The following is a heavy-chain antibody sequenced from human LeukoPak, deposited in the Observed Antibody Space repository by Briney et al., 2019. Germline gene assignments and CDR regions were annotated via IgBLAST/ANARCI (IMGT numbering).Heavy chain of an antibody. CDR3: ARGRRLAAAGGSFDY. Sequence: ASVKVSCKASGGTFSSYAISWVRQAPGQGLEWMGGIIPIFGTANYAQKFQGRVTITADESMSTAYMELSSLRSEDTAVYYCARGRRLAAAGGSFDYWGQGTLVTVSS. CDR1: GGTFSSYA. D-gene: IGHD6-13*01. V-gene: IGHV1-69*13. CDR2: IIPIFGTA. J-gene: IGHJ4*02.